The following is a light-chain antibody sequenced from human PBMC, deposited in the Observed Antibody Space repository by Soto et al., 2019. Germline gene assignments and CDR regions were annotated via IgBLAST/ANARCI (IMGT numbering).Light chain of an antibody. CDR3: CSYAGSSTYV. Sequence: QSVLAQPRSVSASPGQAATISSTGTSSDVGGNDIVSWYQQHPGKAPKLMIYEGSKLPSGVSNRFSGSKSGNTASLTISGLQAEDEADYYCCSYAGSSTYVFGTGTKVTVL. CDR2: EGS. J-gene: IGLJ1*01. V-gene: IGLV2-23*01. CDR1: SSDVGGNDI.